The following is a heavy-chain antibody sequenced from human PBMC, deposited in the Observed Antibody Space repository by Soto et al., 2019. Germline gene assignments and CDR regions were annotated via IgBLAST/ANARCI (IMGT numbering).Heavy chain of an antibody. V-gene: IGHV3-30-3*01. D-gene: IGHD3-10*01. Sequence: QVQLVESGGGVVQPGRSLRLSCAASGFTFSSYGMHWVRQAPGNGLEWVAVISYDGSNKYYADSVKGRFTISRDNSKNTLYLQMNSRRAEDTAVYYCARGSSRGWFGELFFRPAMDGWGQGTTVTVSS. CDR3: ARGSSRGWFGELFFRPAMDG. J-gene: IGHJ6*02. CDR2: ISYDGSNK. CDR1: GFTFSSYG.